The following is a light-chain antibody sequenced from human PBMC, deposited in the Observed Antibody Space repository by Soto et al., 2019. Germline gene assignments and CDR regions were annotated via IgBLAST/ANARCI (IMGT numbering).Light chain of an antibody. V-gene: IGLV2-14*03. J-gene: IGLJ1*01. Sequence: QSVLTQPASVSGSPGQSITISCTGTSSDVGGYNYVSWYQHHPGKAPKLLIYDVSNRPSGISNRFPGSKSDNTASLTISGLQPEDEADYYCSSYTTSNTRQIVVGTGTKVPS. CDR2: DVS. CDR3: SSYTTSNTRQIV. CDR1: SSDVGGYNY.